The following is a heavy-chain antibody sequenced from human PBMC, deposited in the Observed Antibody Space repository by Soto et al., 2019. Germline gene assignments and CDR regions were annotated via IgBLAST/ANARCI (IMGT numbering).Heavy chain of an antibody. CDR2: ISENGVYT. CDR1: GFTFSTYA. V-gene: IGHV3-23*01. D-gene: IGHD1-26*01. J-gene: IGHJ3*01. Sequence: GGSLRLSCTASGFTFSTYAMSWVRQAPGEGLEWVSSISENGVYTDYADSVKGRFTISRDNSKDTLYVQMTSLRAEDTAVYYCAKETSPNTYYTFDFWGQGTMVTVSS. CDR3: AKETSPNTYYTFDF.